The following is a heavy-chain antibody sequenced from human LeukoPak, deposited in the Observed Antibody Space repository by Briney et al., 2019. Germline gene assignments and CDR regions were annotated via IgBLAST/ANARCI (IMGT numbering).Heavy chain of an antibody. D-gene: IGHD1-1*01. CDR3: ARNGYALRDAFDI. V-gene: IGHV4-34*01. CDR1: GGSLSGYY. J-gene: IGHJ3*02. Sequence: KSSETLSLTCAVYGGSLSGYYWSWIRQSPGEGLEWIGEMSHSGTTNYNPSLKSRVTVSVDTSKNQVSLRLTSVTAADTAVYYCARNGYALRDAFDIWGQGTMVTVSS. CDR2: MSHSGTT.